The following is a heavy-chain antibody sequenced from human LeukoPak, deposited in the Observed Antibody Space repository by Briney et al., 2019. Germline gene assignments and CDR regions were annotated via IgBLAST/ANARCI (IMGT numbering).Heavy chain of an antibody. J-gene: IGHJ3*02. CDR3: ARSAYGDYPAAAFDI. D-gene: IGHD4-17*01. V-gene: IGHV1-69*02. Sequence: ASVKVSCKASGGTFSSYTISWVRQAPGQGLEWMGRIIPILGIANYAQKFQGRVTITADKSTSTAYMELSSLRSEDTAAYYCARSAYGDYPAAAFDIWGQGTMVTVSS. CDR2: IIPILGIA. CDR1: GGTFSSYT.